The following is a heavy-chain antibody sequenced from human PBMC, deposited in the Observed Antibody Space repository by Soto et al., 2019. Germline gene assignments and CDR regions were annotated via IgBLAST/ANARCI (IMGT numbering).Heavy chain of an antibody. V-gene: IGHV2-26*01. Sequence: QVTLKESGPVLVKPTETLTLTCTVSGFSLSNARMGVNWIRQPPGKALEWLAHIFSNDGKSYSTSLKTRLTISKDTSTSQVVLTMTNMDPVDTATYYCARKHPSYHYGMDVWGQGTTVTVSS. CDR1: GFSLSNARMG. J-gene: IGHJ6*02. D-gene: IGHD2-21*01. CDR3: ARKHPSYHYGMDV. CDR2: IFSNDGK.